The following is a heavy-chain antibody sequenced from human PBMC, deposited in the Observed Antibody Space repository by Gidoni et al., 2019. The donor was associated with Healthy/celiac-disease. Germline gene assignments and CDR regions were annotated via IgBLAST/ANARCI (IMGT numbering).Heavy chain of an antibody. J-gene: IGHJ6*02. CDR2: ISGSGGST. Sequence: EVQLLESGGGLVQPGGSMRLSCAASGFTFSSYAMSWVRQAPGKGLEWVSAISGSGGSTYYADSVKGRFTIARDNSKNTLYLQMNSLRAEDTAVYYCAKGRSVTGGYGMDVWGQGTTVTVSS. D-gene: IGHD5-18*01. CDR3: AKGRSVTGGYGMDV. V-gene: IGHV3-23*01. CDR1: GFTFSSYA.